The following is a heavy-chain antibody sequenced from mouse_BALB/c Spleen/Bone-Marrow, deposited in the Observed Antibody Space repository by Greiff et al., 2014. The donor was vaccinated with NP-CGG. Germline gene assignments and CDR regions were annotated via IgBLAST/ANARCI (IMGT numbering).Heavy chain of an antibody. V-gene: IGHV2-9*02. J-gene: IGHJ4*01. CDR3: ARITTATGAMDY. CDR1: GFSLTNYG. CDR2: IWADGST. Sequence: VKLQESGPGLVAPSQSLSITGTVSGFSLTNYGVHWVRQPPGKGLEWLGVIWADGSTNYNSALMSRLSISKDNSKSQVFFKMNSLQTDDTAMYYCARITTATGAMDYWGQGTSVTVSS. D-gene: IGHD1-2*01.